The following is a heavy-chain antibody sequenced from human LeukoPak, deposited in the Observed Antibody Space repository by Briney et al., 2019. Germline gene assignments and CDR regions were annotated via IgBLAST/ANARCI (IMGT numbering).Heavy chain of an antibody. V-gene: IGHV3-21*01. J-gene: IGHJ6*04. CDR1: GFTFSSYS. CDR3: ARGEGIVVVPAAYYYGMDV. Sequence: GGSLRLSCAASGFTFSSYSMNWVRQAPGKGLEWVSSISSSSSYIYYADSVKGRFTISRDNAKNSLYLQMNSLRAEDTAVYYCARGEGIVVVPAAYYYGMDVWGKGTTVTVSS. CDR2: ISSSSSYI. D-gene: IGHD2-2*01.